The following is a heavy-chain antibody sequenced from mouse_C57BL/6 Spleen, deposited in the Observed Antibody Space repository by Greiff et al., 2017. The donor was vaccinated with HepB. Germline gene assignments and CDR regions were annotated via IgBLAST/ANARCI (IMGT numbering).Heavy chain of an antibody. D-gene: IGHD1-1*01. J-gene: IGHJ4*01. V-gene: IGHV5-17*01. CDR3: ARNYYGSSYRDAMDY. Sequence: DVMLVESGGGLVKPGGSLKLSCAASGFTFSDYGMHWVRQAPEKGLEWVAYISSGSSTIYYADTVKGRFTISRDNAKNTLFLQMTSLRSEDTAMYYCARNYYGSSYRDAMDYWGQGTSVTVSS. CDR2: ISSGSSTI. CDR1: GFTFSDYG.